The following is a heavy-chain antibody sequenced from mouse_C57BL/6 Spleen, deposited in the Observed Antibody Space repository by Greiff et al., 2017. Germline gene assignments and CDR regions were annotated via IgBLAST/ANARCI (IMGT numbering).Heavy chain of an antibody. Sequence: QVQLQQPGAELVMPGASAKLSCKASGYTFTSYWMHWVKQRPGQGLEWIGEIDPSDSYTNYNQKFKGKSTLTVDKSSSTAYMQLSSLTSEDSAVYYCARGTTVVERVPMDYWGQGTSVTVSS. CDR1: GYTFTSYW. CDR3: ARGTTVVERVPMDY. CDR2: IDPSDSYT. D-gene: IGHD1-1*01. J-gene: IGHJ4*01. V-gene: IGHV1-69*01.